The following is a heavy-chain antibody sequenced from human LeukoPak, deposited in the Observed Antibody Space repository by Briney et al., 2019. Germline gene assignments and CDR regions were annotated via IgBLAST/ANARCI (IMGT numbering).Heavy chain of an antibody. CDR1: GFTFSSYS. CDR2: ISSSSSYI. Sequence: PGGSLRLSCAASGFTFSSYSMNWVRQAPGKGLEWVSSISSSSSYIYYADSVKGRFTISRDTSKNTLYLQMNSLTTDDTAVYYCAREFEHREFDHNTGWRYFDYWGQGTLVTVSS. D-gene: IGHD6-19*01. J-gene: IGHJ4*02. V-gene: IGHV3-21*04. CDR3: AREFEHREFDHNTGWRYFDY.